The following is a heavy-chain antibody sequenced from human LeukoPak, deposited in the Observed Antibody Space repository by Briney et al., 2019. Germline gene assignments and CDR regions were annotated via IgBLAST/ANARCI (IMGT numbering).Heavy chain of an antibody. D-gene: IGHD2-8*01. CDR2: ISGSGGYT. CDR1: GFTFNNYA. CDR3: AKDRPNYYGTNGQYYTRNGDY. V-gene: IGHV3-23*01. Sequence: GGSLRPSCAASGFTFNNYAMSWVRPAPGKGLEWVSSISGSGGYTFYADSVKGRFTISRDNSKDTLYLQMNSLRVDDKAIYYCAKDRPNYYGTNGQYYTRNGDYWGQGTLVSVSS. J-gene: IGHJ4*02.